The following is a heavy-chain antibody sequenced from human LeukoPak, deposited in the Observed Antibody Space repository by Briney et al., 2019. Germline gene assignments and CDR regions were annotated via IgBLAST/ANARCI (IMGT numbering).Heavy chain of an antibody. D-gene: IGHD5-12*01. V-gene: IGHV3-15*01. CDR2: IKSKTDGGTT. Sequence: GGSLRLSSAASGFAFSNAWMSWVRQAPGKGLEWVGRIKSKTDGGTTDYAAPVKGRFTISRDDSKNTLYLQMNSLKTEDTAVYYCTTGGYGGQFDYWGQGTLVTVSS. CDR3: TTGGYGGQFDY. CDR1: GFAFSNAW. J-gene: IGHJ4*02.